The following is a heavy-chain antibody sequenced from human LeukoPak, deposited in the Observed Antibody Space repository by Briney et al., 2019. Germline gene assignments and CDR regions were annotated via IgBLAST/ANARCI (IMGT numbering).Heavy chain of an antibody. D-gene: IGHD1-26*01. J-gene: IGHJ6*02. CDR1: GYTFTSYG. CDR3: ARDPPPGGSYYYYYGMDV. V-gene: IGHV1-18*01. CDR2: ISAYNGNT. Sequence: ASVKVSCKASGYTFTSYGISWVRQAPGQGLEWMGWISAYNGNTNYAQKLQGRVTMTTDTSTSTAYMELRSLRSDDTAVYYCARDPPPGGSYYYYYGMDVWGQGTTVTVSS.